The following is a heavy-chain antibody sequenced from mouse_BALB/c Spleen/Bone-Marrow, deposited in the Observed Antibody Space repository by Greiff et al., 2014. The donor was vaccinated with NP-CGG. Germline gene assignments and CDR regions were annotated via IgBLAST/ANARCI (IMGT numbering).Heavy chain of an antibody. CDR3: VRGVRQLGLPF. CDR2: IDPAKDNT. V-gene: IGHV14-3*02. Sequence: VQLQQSGAELAKPGASVKLSCTSSGFNIRDTYIHWVKQRPEQGLEWIGKIDPAKDNTEYDPKFQGKATITADTPSNTAYLQLSSLTSEDTAVYYCVRGVRQLGLPFWGQGTLVTVST. D-gene: IGHD3-2*01. CDR1: GFNIRDTY. J-gene: IGHJ3*01.